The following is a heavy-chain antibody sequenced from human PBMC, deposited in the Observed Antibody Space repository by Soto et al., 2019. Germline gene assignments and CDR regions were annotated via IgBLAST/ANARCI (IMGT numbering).Heavy chain of an antibody. V-gene: IGHV3-48*02. D-gene: IGHD1-7*01. CDR3: ASPYNWSYDAFDI. Sequence: PGGSLRLSCAASGFTFSSYSMNWVRQAPGKGLEWVSYISSSSSTIYYADSVKGRFTISRDNAKNSLYLQMNSLRDEDTAVYYCASPYNWSYDAFDIWGQGTMVTVSS. J-gene: IGHJ3*02. CDR1: GFTFSSYS. CDR2: ISSSSSTI.